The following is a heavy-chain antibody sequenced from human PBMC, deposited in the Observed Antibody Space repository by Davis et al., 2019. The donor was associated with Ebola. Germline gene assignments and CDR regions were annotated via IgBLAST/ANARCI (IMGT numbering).Heavy chain of an antibody. D-gene: IGHD2-2*01. J-gene: IGHJ4*02. CDR3: AKNLDSTSWYADRGFDY. Sequence: GGSLRLSCAASGFIFSSYALTWVRQAPGKGLEWVSGISGSGGITYYADSVKGRFTISRDNSKNTLYLQMNSLRAEDTAVYYCAKNLDSTSWYADRGFDYWGQGTLVTVSS. CDR2: ISGSGGIT. V-gene: IGHV3-23*01. CDR1: GFIFSSYA.